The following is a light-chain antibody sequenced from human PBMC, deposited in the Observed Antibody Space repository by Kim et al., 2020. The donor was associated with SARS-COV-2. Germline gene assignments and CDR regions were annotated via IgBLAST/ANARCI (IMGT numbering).Light chain of an antibody. Sequence: SVKLTCTLSSGHSSYAIAWHQQQPEKGPRYLMKLNSDGSHSKGDGIPDRFSGSSSGAERYLTISSLQSEDEADYYCQTWGTGIVVFGGGTKLTVL. CDR1: SGHSSYA. J-gene: IGLJ2*01. V-gene: IGLV4-69*01. CDR3: QTWGTGIVV. CDR2: LNSDGSH.